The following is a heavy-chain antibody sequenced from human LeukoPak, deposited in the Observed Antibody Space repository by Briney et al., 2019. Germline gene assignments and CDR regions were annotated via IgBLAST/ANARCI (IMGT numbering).Heavy chain of an antibody. CDR2: MNPNSGNT. J-gene: IGHJ5*02. CDR3: ARDYGDYGTNWFDP. CDR1: GYTFTSYD. V-gene: IGHV1-8*03. Sequence: GASVKVSCKAPGYTFTSYDINWVRQATGQGLEWMGWMNPNSGNTGYAQKFQGRVTITRNTSISTAYMELSSLRSEDTAVYYCARDYGDYGTNWFDPWGQGTLVTVSS. D-gene: IGHD4-17*01.